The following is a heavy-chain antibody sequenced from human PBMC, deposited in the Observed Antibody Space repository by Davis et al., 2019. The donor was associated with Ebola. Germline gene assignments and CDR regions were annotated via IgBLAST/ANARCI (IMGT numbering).Heavy chain of an antibody. CDR1: GFTFSSYG. Sequence: PGGSLRLSCAASGFTFSSYGMHWVRQAPGKGLEWVAVISYDGSNKYYADSVKGRFTISRDNSKNTLYLQMNSLRAEDTAVYYCAKEQGRAARPETNFDYWGQGTLVTVSS. J-gene: IGHJ4*02. CDR3: AKEQGRAARPETNFDY. V-gene: IGHV3-30*18. CDR2: ISYDGSNK. D-gene: IGHD6-6*01.